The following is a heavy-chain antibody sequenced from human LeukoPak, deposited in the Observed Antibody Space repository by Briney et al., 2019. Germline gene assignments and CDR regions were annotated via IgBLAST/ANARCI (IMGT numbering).Heavy chain of an antibody. Sequence: GGSLRLSCAASGFTFSSYAMHWVRQAPGKGLEWVAVISYDGSKKYYADYVKGRFTISRDKSKNTLYLQMNSLRPEDTAVYYCARGPEKSLRYYFHYWGQGTLVTVSS. V-gene: IGHV3-30*04. J-gene: IGHJ4*02. CDR1: GFTFSSYA. CDR2: ISYDGSKK. CDR3: ARGPEKSLRYYFHY.